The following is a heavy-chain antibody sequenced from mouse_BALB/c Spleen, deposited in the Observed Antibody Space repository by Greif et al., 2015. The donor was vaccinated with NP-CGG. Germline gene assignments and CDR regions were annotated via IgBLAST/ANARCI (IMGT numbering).Heavy chain of an antibody. Sequence: EVQGVESGGDLVKPGGSLKLSCAASGFTFSSYGMSWVRQTPDKRLEWVATISSGGSYTYYPDSVKGRFTISRDNAKNTLYLQMSSLKSEDTAMYYCARQEITTWAMDYWGQGTSVTVSS. D-gene: IGHD2-4*01. J-gene: IGHJ4*01. CDR2: ISSGGSYT. CDR1: GFTFSSYG. V-gene: IGHV5-6*01. CDR3: ARQEITTWAMDY.